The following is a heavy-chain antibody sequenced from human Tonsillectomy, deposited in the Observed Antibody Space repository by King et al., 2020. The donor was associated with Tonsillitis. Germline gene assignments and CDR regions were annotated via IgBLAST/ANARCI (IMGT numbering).Heavy chain of an antibody. D-gene: IGHD7-27*01. Sequence: VQLQESGPGLVKPSQTLSLACTVSGGSVSSGDYYWTWIRQPPGKGLEWIGYIYSSGNTQYSPSLQSRVTISLATSKNQFSLRLSSVTAAHTAAYYCARATNGGPHWFLDLWGRGTLVTISS. V-gene: IGHV4-30-4*01. CDR1: GGSVSSGDYY. CDR3: ARATNGGPHWFLDL. CDR2: IYSSGNT. J-gene: IGHJ2*01.